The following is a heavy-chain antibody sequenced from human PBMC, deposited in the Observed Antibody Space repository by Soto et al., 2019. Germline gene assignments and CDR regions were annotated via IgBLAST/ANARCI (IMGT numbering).Heavy chain of an antibody. Sequence: EVKLLESGGGLVQPGGSLRLSCGVSGFTVTSNGVSWVRQAPGKGLEWVSAISPNGQGIWYADSVKGRFTISRDISRNTVLLQMDSLRAEDTAVYYWAKDRKYPRDDFHYWGQGTLVTVSS. V-gene: IGHV3-23*01. J-gene: IGHJ4*02. CDR1: GFTVTSNG. CDR3: AKDRKYPRDDFHY. CDR2: ISPNGQGI. D-gene: IGHD6-6*01.